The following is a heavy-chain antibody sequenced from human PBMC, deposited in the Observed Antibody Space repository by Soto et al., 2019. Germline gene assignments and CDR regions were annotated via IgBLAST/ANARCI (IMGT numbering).Heavy chain of an antibody. D-gene: IGHD3-22*01. CDR2: IRSKAYGGTT. CDR3: STNYYDSSGYDNWFDP. CDR1: GFTFCDYA. V-gene: IGHV3-49*03. J-gene: IGHJ5*02. Sequence: GGSLRLSXTASGFTFCDYAMSWFRQAPGKGLEWVGFIRSKAYGGTTHYAASVKGRFTISRDDSKSIAYLQMNSLKTEDTAVYYCSTNYYDSSGYDNWFDPWGQGTLVTVSS.